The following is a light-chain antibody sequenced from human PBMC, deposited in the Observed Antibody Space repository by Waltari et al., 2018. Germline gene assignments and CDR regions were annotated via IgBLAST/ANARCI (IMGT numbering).Light chain of an antibody. V-gene: IGKV4-1*01. Sequence: DIVMTQSPDSLAVSLGARATIDCKSSQSVFYRSDNKNYLAWYQHKPGQPPKLLFYWASTQESGVPYRFSASVSGTDFTLTINNLQAEDVAVYYCQQYYRSRTFGQGTKVEIK. CDR3: QQYYRSRT. CDR2: WAS. CDR1: QSVFYRSDNKNY. J-gene: IGKJ1*01.